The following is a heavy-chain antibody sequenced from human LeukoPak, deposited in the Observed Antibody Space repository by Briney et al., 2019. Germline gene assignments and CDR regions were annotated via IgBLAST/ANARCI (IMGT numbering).Heavy chain of an antibody. Sequence: ASVKVSCKVSGYTLTELSMHWVRQAPGKGLEWMGGFDPGDGETIYAQKFQGRVTMTEDTSIDTAYMELSSLRSEDTAVYYCATWVGDYHSGFDYWGQGTLVTVSS. CDR1: GYTLTELS. CDR2: FDPGDGET. J-gene: IGHJ4*02. V-gene: IGHV1-24*01. CDR3: ATWVGDYHSGFDY. D-gene: IGHD4-17*01.